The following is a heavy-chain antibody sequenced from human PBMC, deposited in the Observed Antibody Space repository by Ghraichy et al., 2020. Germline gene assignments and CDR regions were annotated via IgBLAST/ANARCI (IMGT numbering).Heavy chain of an antibody. CDR2: INHSGST. J-gene: IGHJ6*03. CDR1: GGSFSGYY. D-gene: IGHD3-16*02. V-gene: IGHV4-34*01. CDR3: ARGRMITFGGVIAPNYYMDV. Sequence: SETLSLTCAVYGGSFSGYYWSWIRQPPGKGLEWIGEINHSGSTNYNPSLKSRVTISVDTSKNQFSLKLSSVTAADTAVYYCARGRMITFGGVIAPNYYMDVWGKGTTVTVSS.